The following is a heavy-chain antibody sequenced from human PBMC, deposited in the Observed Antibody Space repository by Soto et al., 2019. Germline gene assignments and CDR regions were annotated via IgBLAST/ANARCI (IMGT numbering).Heavy chain of an antibody. Sequence: SQTLSLTCVISGDSVSSNSGAWSWIRQSPSRGLEWLGRTYYRSKWYHEYAPSVKSRITISPDTSKNQFSLQLNSVTPEDTAVYYCARISYTSTPLWGQGTLVTVS. CDR3: ARISYTSTPL. J-gene: IGHJ4*02. V-gene: IGHV6-1*01. D-gene: IGHD6-13*01. CDR2: TYYRSKWYH. CDR1: GDSVSSNSGA.